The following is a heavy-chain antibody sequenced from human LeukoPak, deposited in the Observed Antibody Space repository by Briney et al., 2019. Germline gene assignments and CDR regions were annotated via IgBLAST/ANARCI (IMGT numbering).Heavy chain of an antibody. CDR2: IYYSGST. Sequence: SETLSLTCTVSGGSISSSSYYWGWIRQPPGKGLEWIGSIYYSGSTYYNPSLKSRVTISVDTSKNQFSLKLSSVTAADTAVYYCARIVPGGWFDPWGQGTLVTVSS. D-gene: IGHD2-2*01. J-gene: IGHJ5*02. CDR1: GGSISSSSYY. CDR3: ARIVPGGWFDP. V-gene: IGHV4-39*07.